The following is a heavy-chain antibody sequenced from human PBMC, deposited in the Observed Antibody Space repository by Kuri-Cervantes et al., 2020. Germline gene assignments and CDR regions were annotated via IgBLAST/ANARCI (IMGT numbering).Heavy chain of an antibody. J-gene: IGHJ5*02. Sequence: SETLSLTCTVSGGSISSSSYYWGWIRQPPGKGLEWIGSIYYSGNTYYNPSLKSRVTISVDTSKNQFSLKLSSVTAADTAVYYCASAGYCSGGSCYLANWFDPWGQGTLVTVSS. CDR1: GGSISSSSYY. V-gene: IGHV4-39*07. D-gene: IGHD2-15*01. CDR3: ASAGYCSGGSCYLANWFDP. CDR2: IYYSGNT.